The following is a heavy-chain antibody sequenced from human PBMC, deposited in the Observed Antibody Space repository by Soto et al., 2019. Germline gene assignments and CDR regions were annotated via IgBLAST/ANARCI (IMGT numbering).Heavy chain of an antibody. J-gene: IGHJ1*01. V-gene: IGHV4-39*01. D-gene: IGHD1-26*01. CDR1: WCAVRNRRYD. CDR3: ARGMSGRENCVAL. CDR2: IYYSGIT. Sequence: AVALSVTCTVSWCAVRNRRYDCRDKSPPPGKGLEWIGSIYYSGITYYNPSLKSRVTISVDTSKNQFSLKLSSVTAADTAFYYCARGMSGRENCVALWVQRNLVTVS.